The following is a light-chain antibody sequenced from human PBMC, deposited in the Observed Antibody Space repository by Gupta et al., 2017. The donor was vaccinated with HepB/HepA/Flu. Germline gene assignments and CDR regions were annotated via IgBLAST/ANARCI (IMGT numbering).Light chain of an antibody. V-gene: IGKV1-39*01. CDR2: SSS. CDR1: QTINSY. Sequence: DIQMTQSPSSLSASVGDRVTITCRASQTINSYLNWYQQKPGKAPKLLIYSSSNLQSGVPSRFSGSGSGTDFTLTISSLQPEDFATYYCQQSFSTWWTFGQGTKVEV. J-gene: IGKJ1*01. CDR3: QQSFSTWWT.